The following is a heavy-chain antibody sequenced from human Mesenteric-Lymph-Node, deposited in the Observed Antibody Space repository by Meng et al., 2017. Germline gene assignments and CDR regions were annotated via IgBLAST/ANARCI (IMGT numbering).Heavy chain of an antibody. CDR2: IYSSGNT. CDR1: GDSITTSYY. V-gene: IGHV4-39*07. CDR3: VGFGELLGAFDI. D-gene: IGHD3-10*01. Sequence: SETLSLTCTVSGDSITTSYYWGWIRQPPGKGLEWIGSIYSSGNTYYNPSLKSRVTILLDTSKNQFSLKLTSVTAADTAVYYCVGFGELLGAFDIWGQGTMVTVSS. J-gene: IGHJ3*02.